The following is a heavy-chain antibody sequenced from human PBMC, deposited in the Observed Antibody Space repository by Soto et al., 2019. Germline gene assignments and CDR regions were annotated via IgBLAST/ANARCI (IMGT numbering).Heavy chain of an antibody. CDR3: ARHYNSGSYPLDC. V-gene: IGHV4-59*08. D-gene: IGHD3-10*01. CDR2: IHYSGST. CDR1: GGSVSGYY. Sequence: SETLSLTCAVSGGSVSGYYWGWIRQPPGRGLEYIGHIHYSGSTNYNPSLKSRVTMSVDASRNQFSLKLNSVTAADTAVYFCARHYNSGSYPLDCWGQRTLVTVSS. J-gene: IGHJ4*02.